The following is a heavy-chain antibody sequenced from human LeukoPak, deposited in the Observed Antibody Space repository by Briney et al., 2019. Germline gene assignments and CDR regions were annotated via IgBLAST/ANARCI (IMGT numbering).Heavy chain of an antibody. D-gene: IGHD1-26*01. CDR3: AGLTWELLPTSWFDP. CDR2: IYYSGST. V-gene: IGHV4-59*08. CDR1: GASIRNYY. J-gene: IGHJ5*02. Sequence: SETLSLTCTVSGASIRNYYWSWIRQSPGKGLEWIGYIYYSGSTNYNPSLESRVAMSVDTSKNQFSLKLSSVTAADTAVYYCAGLTWELLPTSWFDPWGQGTLVTVSS.